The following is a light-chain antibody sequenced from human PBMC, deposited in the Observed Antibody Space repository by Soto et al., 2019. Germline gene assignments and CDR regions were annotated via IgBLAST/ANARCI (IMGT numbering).Light chain of an antibody. J-gene: IGLJ2*01. Sequence: SYELTQPPSVSVAPGKTASISCGGNNIGSKGVHWYQQKPGQAPVLVIYSDTDLPPVIPERFSGSNSANLATLTISRVEAGDQADYYRQVCNSGSAQVVLGGGTQVTVL. CDR3: QVCNSGSAQVV. V-gene: IGLV3-21*04. CDR2: SDT. CDR1: NIGSKG.